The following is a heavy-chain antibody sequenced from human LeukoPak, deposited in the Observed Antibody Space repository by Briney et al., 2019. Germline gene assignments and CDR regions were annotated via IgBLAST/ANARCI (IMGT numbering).Heavy chain of an antibody. CDR1: GFTFSSYA. J-gene: IGHJ5*02. Sequence: PGGSLRPACAASGFTFSSYAMSWVRQAPRNGLEWVAIISSDGSNKYYSDSVRGRFTISRDNSKNTLYLQMNSLRADDTAVYYCARDFYDFWSGYYGPGVSWGQGTLVTVSS. D-gene: IGHD3-3*01. CDR3: ARDFYDFWSGYYGPGVS. CDR2: ISSDGSNK. V-gene: IGHV3-30*04.